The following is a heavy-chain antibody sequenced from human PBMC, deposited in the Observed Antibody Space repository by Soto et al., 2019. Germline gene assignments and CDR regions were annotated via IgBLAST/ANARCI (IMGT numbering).Heavy chain of an antibody. D-gene: IGHD6-13*01. CDR3: AREVNSSWEYNWFDP. CDR2: ISYDGSNK. CDR1: GFTFSSYA. J-gene: IGHJ5*02. Sequence: GGSLRLSCAASGFTFSSYAMHWVRQAPGKGLEWVAVISYDGSNKYFADSVKGRFTISRDNSKNTLYLQMNSLRAEDTAVYYCAREVNSSWEYNWFDPWGQGTLVTVSS. V-gene: IGHV3-30-3*01.